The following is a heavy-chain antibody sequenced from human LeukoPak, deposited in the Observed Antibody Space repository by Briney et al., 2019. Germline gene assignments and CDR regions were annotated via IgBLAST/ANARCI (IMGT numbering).Heavy chain of an antibody. J-gene: IGHJ4*02. V-gene: IGHV3-7*01. D-gene: IGHD4-17*01. CDR1: GFTVSSNF. CDR2: IKQDGSDK. CDR3: AGFRWTTTSVDY. Sequence: GGSLRLSCAASGFTVSSNFMSWVRQAPGKGLEWVASIKQDGSDKYYVDSVKGRCTISRDNAKKSLYLQMNSLRAEDTAVYYCAGFRWTTTSVDYWGQGTLVTVSS.